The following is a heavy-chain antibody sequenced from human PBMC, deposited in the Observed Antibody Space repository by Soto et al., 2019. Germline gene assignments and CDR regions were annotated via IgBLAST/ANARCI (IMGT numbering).Heavy chain of an antibody. Sequence: PGQSLKISCKGSGYNFTSYWIRWVRQMPVKRLEWMAIIYPGDSDTRYSPSFQAHVTISADKSIRTAYLQLSSPTPSASALYYSARDPIKYYYGMDVWGKGNRVTVSS. J-gene: IGHJ6*01. D-gene: IGHD3-9*01. CDR1: GYNFTSYW. V-gene: IGHV5-51*01. CDR3: ARDPIKYYYGMDV. CDR2: IYPGDSDT.